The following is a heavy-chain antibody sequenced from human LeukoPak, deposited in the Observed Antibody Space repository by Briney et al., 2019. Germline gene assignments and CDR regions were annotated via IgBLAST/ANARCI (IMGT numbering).Heavy chain of an antibody. Sequence: GGSLRLSCAASGFTFSSYSMNWVRQAPGKGLEWVSSISSSSSYIYYADSVKGRFTISRDNAKNSLYLQTNSLRAEDTAVYYCARGGFGVPAAADWGQGTLVTVSS. CDR2: ISSSSSYI. V-gene: IGHV3-21*01. J-gene: IGHJ4*02. CDR1: GFTFSSYS. CDR3: ARGGFGVPAAAD. D-gene: IGHD2-2*01.